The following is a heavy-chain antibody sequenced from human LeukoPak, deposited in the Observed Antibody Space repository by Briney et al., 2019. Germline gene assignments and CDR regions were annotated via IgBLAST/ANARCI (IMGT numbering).Heavy chain of an antibody. CDR3: ARGSIYGDYEYYGMDV. Sequence: GGSLRLSCAASGFTFSSYGMHWVRQAPGKGLEWVAVISYDGSNKYYADSVKGRFTISRDNSKNTLYLQMNSLRAEDTAVYYCARGSIYGDYEYYGMDVWGQGTTVTVSS. D-gene: IGHD4-17*01. J-gene: IGHJ6*02. CDR2: ISYDGSNK. CDR1: GFTFSSYG. V-gene: IGHV3-30*03.